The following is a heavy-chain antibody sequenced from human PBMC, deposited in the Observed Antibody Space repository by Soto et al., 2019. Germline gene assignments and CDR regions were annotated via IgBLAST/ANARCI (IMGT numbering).Heavy chain of an antibody. CDR2: IWYDGSNK. Sequence: LSLTCAASGFTFSSYGMHWVRQAPGKGLEWVAVIWYDGSNKYYADSVKGRFTISRDNSKNTLYLQMNSLRAEDTAVYYCARESLVVVVSGVMDVWGQGTTVTVSS. D-gene: IGHD3-22*01. V-gene: IGHV3-33*01. CDR3: ARESLVVVVSGVMDV. J-gene: IGHJ6*02. CDR1: GFTFSSYG.